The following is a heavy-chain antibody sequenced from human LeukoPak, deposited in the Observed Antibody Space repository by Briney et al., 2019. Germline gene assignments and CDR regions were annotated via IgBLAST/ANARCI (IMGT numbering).Heavy chain of an antibody. CDR3: AREPSVDTAMASFDY. CDR1: GYTLTQLS. D-gene: IGHD5-18*01. CDR2: IKPNSGGT. Sequence: ASVKVSCKVSGYTLTQLSMHWVRQAPGQGVEWVGWIKPNSGGTNYAQKFQGRVTMTRDTSISTAYMELSRLRSDDTAVYYCAREPSVDTAMASFDYWGQGTLVTVSS. V-gene: IGHV1-2*02. J-gene: IGHJ4*02.